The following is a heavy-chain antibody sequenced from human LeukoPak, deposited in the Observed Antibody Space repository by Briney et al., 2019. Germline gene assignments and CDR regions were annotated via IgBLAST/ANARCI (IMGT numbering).Heavy chain of an antibody. J-gene: IGHJ4*02. CDR1: GYTFTSYF. Sequence: GASVKVSCKASGYTFTSYFMHWVRQAPGQGLEWMGTINPNDGSTTYAQNFQGRVTMTRDTSTSTFYMELSSLRSEDTAVYFCARARGYSGYHPIDYWGQGTLVTVSS. CDR2: INPNDGST. D-gene: IGHD5-12*01. V-gene: IGHV1-46*01. CDR3: ARARGYSGYHPIDY.